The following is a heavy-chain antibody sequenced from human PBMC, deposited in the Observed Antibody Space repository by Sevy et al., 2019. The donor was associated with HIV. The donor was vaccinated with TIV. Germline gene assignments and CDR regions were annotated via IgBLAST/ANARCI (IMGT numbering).Heavy chain of an antibody. Sequence: GGSLRLSCAASGFTFSSYGMHWVRQAPGKGLEWVAVISYDGSNKYYADSLKGRFTISRDNSKNTPYLQRNSLRAEDTAAYYCAKSHRGGSSSWMDAFDIWGQGTMVTVSS. D-gene: IGHD6-13*01. CDR2: ISYDGSNK. J-gene: IGHJ3*02. V-gene: IGHV3-30*18. CDR1: GFTFSSYG. CDR3: AKSHRGGSSSWMDAFDI.